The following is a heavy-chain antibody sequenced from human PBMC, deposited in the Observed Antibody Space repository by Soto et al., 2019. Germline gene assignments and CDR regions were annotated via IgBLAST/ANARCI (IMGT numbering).Heavy chain of an antibody. V-gene: IGHV1-2*02. CDR3: ARVRPRREFDP. Sequence: QVLLVQSGAEVKRPGTSVKVSCKASGYIFTSYYVHWVRQVPGQGLEWMGWINPNTGSTNYAQRFEGRATMTRETSISTAYMELSRLTSDDTAIYFCARVRPRREFDPWGQGTLVTVSS. CDR2: INPNTGST. J-gene: IGHJ5*02. CDR1: GYIFTSYY.